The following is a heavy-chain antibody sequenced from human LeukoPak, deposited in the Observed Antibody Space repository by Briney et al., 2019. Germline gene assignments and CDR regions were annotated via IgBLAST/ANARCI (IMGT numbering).Heavy chain of an antibody. CDR1: GGSISSYY. J-gene: IGHJ6*03. Sequence: SETLSLTCTVSGGSISSYYWSWIRQPPGKGLEWIGYIYYSGSTNYNPSLKSRVTISVDTSKNQFSLKLSSVLAADTAVYYCARPTEGYCSSASCFGFSYSYYMHVWGKGTTVTICS. D-gene: IGHD2-2*01. CDR2: IYYSGST. V-gene: IGHV4-59*01. CDR3: ARPTEGYCSSASCFGFSYSYYMHV.